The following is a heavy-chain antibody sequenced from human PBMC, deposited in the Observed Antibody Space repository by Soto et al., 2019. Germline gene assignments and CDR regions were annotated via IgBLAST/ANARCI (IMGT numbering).Heavy chain of an antibody. CDR1: GGTFNSNA. Sequence: QVQLVQSGAEVKTLGSSLKVSCKASGGTFNSNALSWVRQAPGQGLEWMGAIIPILRTRKYAQKFQDRVTFSADESTDPAYMELTSLRSEDTAVYYCAKSRAYSVTEPALFDEMDVWGQGTTVSVSS. CDR3: AKSRAYSVTEPALFDEMDV. V-gene: IGHV1-69*01. CDR2: IIPILRTR. J-gene: IGHJ6*02. D-gene: IGHD5-12*01.